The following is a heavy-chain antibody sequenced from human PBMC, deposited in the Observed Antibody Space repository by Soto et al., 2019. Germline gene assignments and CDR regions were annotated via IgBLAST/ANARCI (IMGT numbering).Heavy chain of an antibody. D-gene: IGHD1-26*01. CDR2: ISGRGGST. V-gene: IGHV3-23*01. Sequence: GGSLRLSCAAAGLTFRSYAMSWVRPPPGKGLEWVSAISGRGGSTYYADSVKGRFTISRDNSKNTLYLQMNSLRAEDTAVYYCAKEWEGPTFDYWGQGTLVTVSS. CDR3: AKEWEGPTFDY. CDR1: GLTFRSYA. J-gene: IGHJ4*02.